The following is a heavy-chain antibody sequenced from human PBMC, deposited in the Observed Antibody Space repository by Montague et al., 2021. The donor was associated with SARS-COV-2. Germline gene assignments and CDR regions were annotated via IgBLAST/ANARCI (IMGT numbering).Heavy chain of an antibody. J-gene: IGHJ6*02. V-gene: IGHV3-23*01. D-gene: IGHD2-15*01. CDR3: AKSGYCNTKCAALDV. CDR1: GVSFSNYV. Sequence: SLRLSCAASGVSFSNYVMNWVRQAPGKGLEWVSSIGGSGVDTYYADSVKGRFAISRDNSKNTPYLQMDSLRAEDTALYHCAKSGYCNTKCAALDVWGQGTTVTVSS. CDR2: IGGSGVDT.